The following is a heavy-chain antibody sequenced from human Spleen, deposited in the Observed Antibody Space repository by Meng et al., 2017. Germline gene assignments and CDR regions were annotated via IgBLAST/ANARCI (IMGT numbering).Heavy chain of an antibody. J-gene: IGHJ3*01. Sequence: SETLSLTCAVYGGSFSEYYWTWIRQSPGKGLEWIGEINHRGSTNYNPSLKSRVTISVDTSKNQFSLKLSSVTAADTAVYYCARWRGDLDFWGQGTMVTVSS. D-gene: IGHD7-27*01. V-gene: IGHV4-34*01. CDR1: GGSFSEYY. CDR3: ARWRGDLDF. CDR2: INHRGST.